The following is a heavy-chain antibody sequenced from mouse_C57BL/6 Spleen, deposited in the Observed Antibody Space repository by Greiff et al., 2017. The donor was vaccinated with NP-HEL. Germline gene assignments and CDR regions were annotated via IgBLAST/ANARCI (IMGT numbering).Heavy chain of an antibody. CDR3: ASYYGSSYRWYFDV. V-gene: IGHV5-17*01. CDR1: GFTFSDYG. CDR2: ISSGSSTI. D-gene: IGHD1-1*01. J-gene: IGHJ1*03. Sequence: EVQRVESGGGLVKPGGSLKLSCAASGFTFSDYGMHWVRQAPEKGLEWVAYISSGSSTIYYADTVKGRFTISRDNAKNTLFLQMTSLRSEDTAMYYCASYYGSSYRWYFDVWGTGTTVTVSS.